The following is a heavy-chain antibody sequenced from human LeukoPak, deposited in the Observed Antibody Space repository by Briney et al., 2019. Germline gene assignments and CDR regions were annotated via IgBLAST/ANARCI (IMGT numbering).Heavy chain of an antibody. D-gene: IGHD3-10*01. V-gene: IGHV1-8*01. CDR2: MNPNSGNA. Sequence: ASVKVSCKASGYTFTSYDINWVRQATGQGLEWMGWMNPNSGNAGYVQKFQGTVTMTRNTSIRTAYMELSSLRSEDTAVYYCAILPAAMYYYGSGTLPRWGQGTLVTVSS. CDR1: GYTFTSYD. J-gene: IGHJ4*02. CDR3: AILPAAMYYYGSGTLPR.